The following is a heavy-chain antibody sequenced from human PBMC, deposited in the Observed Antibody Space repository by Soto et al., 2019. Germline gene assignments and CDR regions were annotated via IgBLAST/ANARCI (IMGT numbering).Heavy chain of an antibody. CDR3: AIVLLTRNNWFDP. Sequence: QVQLQQWGAGLLKPSETLSLTCAVYGGSFSGYYWSWIRQPPGKGLEWIGEINHSGSTNYNPSLKSRVTISVDPSKNQFSLKLSSVTAADTAVYYCAIVLLTRNNWFDPWGQGTLVTVSS. V-gene: IGHV4-34*01. CDR1: GGSFSGYY. J-gene: IGHJ5*02. CDR2: INHSGST. D-gene: IGHD2-15*01.